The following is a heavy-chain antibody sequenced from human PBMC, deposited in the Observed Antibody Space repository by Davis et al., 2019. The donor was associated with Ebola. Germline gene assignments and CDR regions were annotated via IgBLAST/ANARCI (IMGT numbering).Heavy chain of an antibody. D-gene: IGHD2-15*01. V-gene: IGHV4-59*01. Sequence: MPGGSLRLSCTVSGGSILSYSWNWIRQPPGKGLEWIGFVHFSGNTKNNPSLTSRVTLSRDASENQFSLKLTSVTAADTAVYYCARGGVGGALAAGSDYWGQGALVTVSS. CDR2: VHFSGNT. J-gene: IGHJ4*02. CDR1: GGSILSYS. CDR3: ARGGVGGALAAGSDY.